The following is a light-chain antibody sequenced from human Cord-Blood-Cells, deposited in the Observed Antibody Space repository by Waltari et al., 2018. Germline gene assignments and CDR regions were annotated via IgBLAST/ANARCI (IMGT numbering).Light chain of an antibody. J-gene: IGKJ5*01. V-gene: IGKV1-8*01. CDR1: HGISSY. CDR3: QQSYSTPIT. Sequence: AIRMTQSPSSFSASTGDRVTITCRASHGISSYLAWYQQKPGKAPKLLIYAASTLQSGVPSRFSGSGSGTDFTLTISCLQSEDFATYYCQQSYSTPITFGQGTRLEIK. CDR2: AAS.